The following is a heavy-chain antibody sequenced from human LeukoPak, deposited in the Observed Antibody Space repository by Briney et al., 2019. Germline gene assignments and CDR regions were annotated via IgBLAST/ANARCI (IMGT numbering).Heavy chain of an antibody. V-gene: IGHV1-69*05. J-gene: IGHJ4*02. CDR2: IIPIFGTA. CDR1: GGTFSSYA. Sequence: GASVKVSCKASGGTFSSYAISWVRQAPGQGLEWMGGIIPIFGTANYAQKFQGRVTITTDESTSTAYMELSSLRSEDTAVYYCASSKGLATMASYYFDYWGQGTLVTVSS. CDR3: ASSKGLATMASYYFDY. D-gene: IGHD3-10*01.